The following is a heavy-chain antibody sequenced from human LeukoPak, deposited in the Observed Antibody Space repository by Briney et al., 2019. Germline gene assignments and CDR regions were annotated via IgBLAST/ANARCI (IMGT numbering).Heavy chain of an antibody. J-gene: IGHJ3*02. V-gene: IGHV4-34*01. CDR3: ARSDGYGLVGI. Sequence: ASETLSLTCAVYGGSFSGYYWSWIRQPPGKGLEWIGEINHSGSTNYNPSLKSRVTISVDTSKNQFSLKLSSVTAADTAVYYCARSDGYGLVGIWGQGTMVTVSS. CDR1: GGSFSGYY. D-gene: IGHD5-18*01. CDR2: INHSGST.